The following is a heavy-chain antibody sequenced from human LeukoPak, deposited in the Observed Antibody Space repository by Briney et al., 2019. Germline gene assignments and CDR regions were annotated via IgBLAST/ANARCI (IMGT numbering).Heavy chain of an antibody. V-gene: IGHV4-34*01. J-gene: IGHJ4*02. CDR1: GGSFSGYY. Sequence: SQTLSLTCAVYGGSFSGYYWSWIRQPPGTGLEWIGEINHSGSTNYNPSLKSRVTISVDTSKNQFSLKLSSVTAADTAVYYCARGRGDYVWGSYRYTFDYWGQGTLVTVSS. D-gene: IGHD3-16*02. CDR3: ARGRGDYVWGSYRYTFDY. CDR2: INHSGST.